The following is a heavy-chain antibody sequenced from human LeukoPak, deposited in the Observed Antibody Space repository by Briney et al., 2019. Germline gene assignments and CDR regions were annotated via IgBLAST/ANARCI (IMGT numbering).Heavy chain of an antibody. CDR2: INWNGGST. J-gene: IGHJ6*03. Sequence: GGSLRLSCAASGFTFDDYGTSWVRQAPGKGLEWVSGINWNGGSTGYADSVKGRFTISRDNARNSLYLEMNSLRAGDTTVYYCAREGKDIVVVPAASAKYKYYYYMDVWGKGTTVTISS. D-gene: IGHD2-2*01. CDR1: GFTFDDYG. V-gene: IGHV3-20*04. CDR3: AREGKDIVVVPAASAKYKYYYYMDV.